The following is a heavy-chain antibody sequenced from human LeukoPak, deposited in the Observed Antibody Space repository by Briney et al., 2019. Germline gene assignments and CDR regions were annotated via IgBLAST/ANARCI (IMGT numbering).Heavy chain of an antibody. V-gene: IGHV3-30*03. D-gene: IGHD2-15*01. CDR1: GFTFSSYG. J-gene: IGHJ6*02. CDR3: TRGPRPLRYCSGGSCPSYYSGMDV. CDR2: ISYDGSNK. Sequence: PGGSLRLSCAASGFTFSSYGTHWVRQAPGKGLEWVAVISYDGSNKYYADSVKGRFTISRDNSKNTLYLQMNSLRAEDTAVYSCTRGPRPLRYCSGGSCPSYYSGMDVWGQGTTVTVSS.